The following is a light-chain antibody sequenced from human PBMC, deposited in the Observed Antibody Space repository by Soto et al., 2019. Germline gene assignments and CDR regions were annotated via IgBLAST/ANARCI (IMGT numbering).Light chain of an antibody. Sequence: QSALTQPPSVSGSPGQSITISCTGTSSDVGGYNYVSWYQQHPGRAPKLMIYDISNRPSGVSNRFSGSRSGNTASLTISGLEAEDAADYYCSSYATRTAWLFGGGTKLTVL. V-gene: IGLV2-14*03. CDR2: DIS. J-gene: IGLJ2*01. CDR3: SSYATRTAWL. CDR1: SSDVGGYNY.